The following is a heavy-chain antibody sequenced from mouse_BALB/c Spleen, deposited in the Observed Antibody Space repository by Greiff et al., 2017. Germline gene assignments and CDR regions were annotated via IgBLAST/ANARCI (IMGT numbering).Heavy chain of an antibody. CDR3: ARVRAEFDY. V-gene: IGHV1-7*01. CDR2: INPSTGYT. CDR1: GYTFTSYW. J-gene: IGHJ2*01. Sequence: VQLQQSGAELAKPGASVKMSCKASGYTFTSYWMHWVKQRPGQGLEWIGYINPSTGYTEYNQKFKDKATLTADKSSSTAYMQLSSLTSEDSAVYYCARVRAEFDYWGQGTTLTVSS.